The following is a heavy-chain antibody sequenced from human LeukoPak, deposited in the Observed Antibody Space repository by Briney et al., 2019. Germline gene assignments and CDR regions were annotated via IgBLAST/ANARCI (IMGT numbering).Heavy chain of an antibody. Sequence: GGSLRLSCAASGFTFSSYAMSWVRQAPGKGLGWVSAISGSGGSTYYADSVKGRFTISRDNSKNTLYLQVNSLRAEDTAVYYCAKKAESYGSGYYDYWGQGTLVTVSS. CDR2: ISGSGGST. CDR1: GFTFSSYA. CDR3: AKKAESYGSGYYDY. D-gene: IGHD3-10*01. J-gene: IGHJ4*02. V-gene: IGHV3-23*01.